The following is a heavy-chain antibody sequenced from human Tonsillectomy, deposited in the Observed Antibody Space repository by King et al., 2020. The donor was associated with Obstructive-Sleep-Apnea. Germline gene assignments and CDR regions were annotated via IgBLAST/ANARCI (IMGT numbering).Heavy chain of an antibody. V-gene: IGHV3-7*03. CDR3: AREPSLFGELAFVYYGMDV. D-gene: IGHD3-10*02. Sequence: VQLVESGGGLVQPGGSLRLSCAASGFTFSSQWMSWVRQAPGKGLEWVANIKQDGSEKYYVDSVKGRYTISRDNGKHSLYLQMNSLRAEDTAVYYCAREPSLFGELAFVYYGMDVWGQGTTVTVSS. CDR1: GFTFSSQW. J-gene: IGHJ6*02. CDR2: IKQDGSEK.